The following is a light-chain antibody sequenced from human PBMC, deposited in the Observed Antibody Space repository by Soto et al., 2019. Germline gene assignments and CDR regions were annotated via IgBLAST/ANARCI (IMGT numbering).Light chain of an antibody. V-gene: IGLV2-14*03. CDR2: DVS. CDR1: SSDVGGYNY. CDR3: NSYTSSSTLSTCV. Sequence: QSALTQPASVSGSPGQSITISCTGTSSDVGGYNYVSWYQPHPGKAPKLMIYDVSNRPSGVSIRFSGSKSGNTASLIISRLQPEHEPNDYCNSYTSSSTLSTCVLGTGTKLTVL. J-gene: IGLJ1*01.